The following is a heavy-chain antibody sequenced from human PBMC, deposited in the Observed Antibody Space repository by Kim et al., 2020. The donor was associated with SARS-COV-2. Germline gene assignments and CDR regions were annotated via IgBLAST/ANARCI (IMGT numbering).Heavy chain of an antibody. J-gene: IGHJ4*02. Sequence: SQQFQGRVTITRDTSASTAYMELSSLRSEDTAVYYCARGAMITFGGVIDYWGQGILVTVSS. CDR3: ARGAMITFGGVIDY. V-gene: IGHV1-3*01. D-gene: IGHD3-16*02.